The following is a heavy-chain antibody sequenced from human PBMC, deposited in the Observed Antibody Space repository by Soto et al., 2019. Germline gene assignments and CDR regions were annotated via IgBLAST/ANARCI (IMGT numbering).Heavy chain of an antibody. CDR1: GGSISSGDYY. Sequence: QVQLQESGPGLVKPSQTLSLTCTVSGGSISSGDYYWSWIRQPPGKGLEWIGYIYYSGSTYYNPSLKIRVTISVDMSMNQSSLKLSSVTAADTAVYYCALLGVPTVTTSPYFDYWGQGTLVSVSS. CDR3: ALLGVPTVTTSPYFDY. CDR2: IYYSGST. D-gene: IGHD4-17*01. V-gene: IGHV4-30-4*01. J-gene: IGHJ4*02.